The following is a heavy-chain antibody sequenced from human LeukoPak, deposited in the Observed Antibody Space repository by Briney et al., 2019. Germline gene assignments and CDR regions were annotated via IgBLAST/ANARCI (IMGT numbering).Heavy chain of an antibody. Sequence: PSETLSLTCTVSGYSISSGYYWGWIRQPPGKGLEWIGSIYHSGSTYYNPSLKSRVTISVDTSKNQFSLKLSSVTAADTAVYYCARSVNYGDYVGAFDIWGQGTMVTVSS. J-gene: IGHJ3*02. V-gene: IGHV4-38-2*02. D-gene: IGHD4-17*01. CDR3: ARSVNYGDYVGAFDI. CDR1: GYSISSGYY. CDR2: IYHSGST.